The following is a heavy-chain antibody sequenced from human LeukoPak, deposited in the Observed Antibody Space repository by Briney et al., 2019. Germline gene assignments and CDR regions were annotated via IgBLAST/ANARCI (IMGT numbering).Heavy chain of an antibody. CDR3: ARAPITMVRGVITYFDY. CDR1: GGTFSSYA. D-gene: IGHD3-10*01. CDR2: IIPIFGTA. J-gene: IGHJ4*02. Sequence: GASVKVSCKASGGTFSSYAISWVRQAPGQGLEWMGGIIPIFGTANYAQKFQGRVTITADKSTSTAYMELSSLRSEDTAVYYCARAPITMVRGVITYFDYWGQGTLVTVSS. V-gene: IGHV1-69*06.